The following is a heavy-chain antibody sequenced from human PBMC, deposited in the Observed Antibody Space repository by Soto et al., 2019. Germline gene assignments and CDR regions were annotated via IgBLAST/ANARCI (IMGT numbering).Heavy chain of an antibody. CDR2: IYYGGST. V-gene: IGHV4-59*08. D-gene: IGHD7-27*01. Sequence: PSETLSLTCTVSGDSISTDYWSWIRQSPGKGLEWIGFIYYGGSTNYNLSLKSRVTISVDTPKNQFSLKLSSVTAADTAVYYCAKNWNWGSLVHWGQGTLLTVSS. CDR1: GDSISTDY. J-gene: IGHJ4*02. CDR3: AKNWNWGSLVH.